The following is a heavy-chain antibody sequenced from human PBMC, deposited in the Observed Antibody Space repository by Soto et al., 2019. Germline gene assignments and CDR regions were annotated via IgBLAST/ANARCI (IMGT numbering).Heavy chain of an antibody. J-gene: IGHJ2*01. Sequence: PSETLSLTCTVSGVSISGGVHSWSWIRQPPGKGLEGIGHIFDSGSTYYNPSLTSRLTISVDTSKNQFSLRLSSVTAADTAVYYCAREIMPLTNDWYFDLWGRGTLVTVSS. V-gene: IGHV4-30-4*01. CDR2: IFDSGST. CDR3: AREIMPLTNDWYFDL. D-gene: IGHD2-8*01. CDR1: GVSISGGVHS.